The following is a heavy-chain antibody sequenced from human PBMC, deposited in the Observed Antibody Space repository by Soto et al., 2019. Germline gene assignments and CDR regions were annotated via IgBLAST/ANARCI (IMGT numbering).Heavy chain of an antibody. CDR1: GGSIRFGGYY. J-gene: IGHJ3*02. Sequence: QVQLQESGPGLVRPSQTLSLTCTVSGGSIRFGGYYWSWIRQYPGKGLEWIGYIYFSGTTYYNPSLKSSVTIFVDTSENQFSLRLYSVTAADTAVYYCARDQGIAPRGEDDAFDIWGQGTVVTVSS. CDR3: ARDQGIAPRGEDDAFDI. D-gene: IGHD6-13*01. CDR2: IYFSGTT. V-gene: IGHV4-31*03.